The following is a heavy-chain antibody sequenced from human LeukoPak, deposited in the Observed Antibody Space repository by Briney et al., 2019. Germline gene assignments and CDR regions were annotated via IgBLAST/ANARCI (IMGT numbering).Heavy chain of an antibody. CDR3: ARAGSGWYGNFDY. D-gene: IGHD6-19*01. J-gene: IGHJ4*02. CDR1: GGSISSGGYS. CDR2: IYHSGST. Sequence: TSQTLSLTCAVSGGSISSGGYSWSWIRQPPGKGLEWIGYIYHSGSTYYNPSLKSRVTISVDRFKNQFSLKLSSVTAADTAVYYCARAGSGWYGNFDYWGQGTLVTVSS. V-gene: IGHV4-30-2*01.